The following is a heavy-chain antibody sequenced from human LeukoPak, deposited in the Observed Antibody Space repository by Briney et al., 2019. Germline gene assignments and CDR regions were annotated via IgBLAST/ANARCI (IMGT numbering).Heavy chain of an antibody. CDR1: GFTFSNHW. D-gene: IGHD4-23*01. CDR2: MNQDGSEK. J-gene: IGHJ4*02. V-gene: IGHV3-7*01. Sequence: GGSLRLSCAASGFTFSNHWMSWVRQAPGKGLEWVANMNQDGSEKYYVDSVKGRFTISRDNAKNSLYLQMNSLRAEDTAVYFCARAHSYYGGIDYFDYWGQGTLVTVSS. CDR3: ARAHSYYGGIDYFDY.